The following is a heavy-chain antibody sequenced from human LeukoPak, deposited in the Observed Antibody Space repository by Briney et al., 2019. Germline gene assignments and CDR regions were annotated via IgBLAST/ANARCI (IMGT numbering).Heavy chain of an antibody. Sequence: GGSLRLSCAASGFTFSIYAMSCVRQAPGKGLECVSAISGSGGSTYYADSVKGRFTISRDNSKNTLYLQINSLRAEDTAVYYCANALRPDYDFWSGQLGSYYYGMDVWGQGTTVTVSS. V-gene: IGHV3-23*01. CDR2: ISGSGGST. CDR1: GFTFSIYA. J-gene: IGHJ6*02. CDR3: ANALRPDYDFWSGQLGSYYYGMDV. D-gene: IGHD3-3*01.